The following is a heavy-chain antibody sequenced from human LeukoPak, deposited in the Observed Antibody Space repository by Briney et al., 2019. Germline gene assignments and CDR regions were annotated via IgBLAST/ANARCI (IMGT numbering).Heavy chain of an antibody. Sequence: GASVKVSCKASGYSFTGYYMHWVRQAPGQGLEWMGWINPNSGGTNYAQKFQGRVTMTRDTSISTAYMELSRLRSDDRAVYYCARGAGYCTNGVCWGYYYYGMDVWGQGTTVTVSS. CDR1: GYSFTGYY. D-gene: IGHD2-8*01. J-gene: IGHJ6*02. CDR3: ARGAGYCTNGVCWGYYYYGMDV. CDR2: INPNSGGT. V-gene: IGHV1-2*02.